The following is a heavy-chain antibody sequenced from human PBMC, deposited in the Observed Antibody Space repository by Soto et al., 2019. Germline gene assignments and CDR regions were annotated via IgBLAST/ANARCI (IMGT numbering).Heavy chain of an antibody. CDR1: GYTFTSYG. CDR2: INAANGDT. J-gene: IGHJ5*02. CDR3: VRRHVSATGIDWFDP. Sequence: ASVKVSCKASGYTFTSYGIHWVRQAPGQRLERMGWINAANGDTKYSPKFQGRVTITRDTSASTAYMELSSLRSEDTAVYYCVRRHVSATGIDWFDPWGQGTLVTVSS. D-gene: IGHD6-13*01. V-gene: IGHV1-3*01.